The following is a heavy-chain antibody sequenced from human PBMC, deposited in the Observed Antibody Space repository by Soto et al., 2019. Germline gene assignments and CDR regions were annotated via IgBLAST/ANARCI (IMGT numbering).Heavy chain of an antibody. CDR2: IGGYNGNT. Sequence: VQSGGEVKKPGASVKVSCKASGYTFSNNGFTWVRQAPGQGLEWMGWIGGYNGNTNYAPKFQGRVTMTADTATSTAHMDRRGLRSDDTAVYYCATAIAATGPAHSWGQGTLVTVSA. J-gene: IGHJ4*02. D-gene: IGHD6-13*01. CDR1: GYTFSNNG. V-gene: IGHV1-18*01. CDR3: ATAIAATGPAHS.